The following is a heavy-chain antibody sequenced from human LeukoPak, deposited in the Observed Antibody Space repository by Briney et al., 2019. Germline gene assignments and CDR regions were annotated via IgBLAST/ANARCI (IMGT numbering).Heavy chain of an antibody. CDR2: ISYDGSNK. CDR3: ASSQRDSSGWYPFLPPVIDY. Sequence: GGSLRLSCAASGFTFSSYVMHWVRQAPGKGLEWVAVISYDGSNKYYADSVKGRFTISRDNSKNTLYLQMNSLRAEDTAVYYCASSQRDSSGWYPFLPPVIDYWGQGTLVTVSS. D-gene: IGHD6-19*01. V-gene: IGHV3-30-3*01. CDR1: GFTFSSYV. J-gene: IGHJ4*02.